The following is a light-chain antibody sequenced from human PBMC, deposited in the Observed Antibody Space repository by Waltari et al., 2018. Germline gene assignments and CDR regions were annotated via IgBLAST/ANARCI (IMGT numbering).Light chain of an antibody. J-gene: IGKJ4*01. V-gene: IGKV3-15*01. Sequence: EIVMTQSPATLSVSQGERATLSCRASQSVSSNLAGYQQKPGQAPRLLIYGASTRVTGIPARFSGSGSGTEFTLTISSLQSEDFAVYYCQQYNNWPPLTFGGGTKVEIK. CDR3: QQYNNWPPLT. CDR1: QSVSSN. CDR2: GAS.